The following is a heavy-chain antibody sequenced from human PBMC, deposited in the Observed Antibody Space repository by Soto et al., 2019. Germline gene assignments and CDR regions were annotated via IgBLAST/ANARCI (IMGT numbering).Heavy chain of an antibody. V-gene: IGHV3-23*01. Sequence: GGSLRLSCAASGFTFSSYAMSWVRQAPGKGLEWVSAISGSGGSTYYADSVKGRFTISRDNSKNTLYLQMNSLRAEDTAVYYCAKWGEDYSSSPKGDYWGQGTLVTVSS. J-gene: IGHJ4*02. D-gene: IGHD6-6*01. CDR1: GFTFSSYA. CDR2: ISGSGGST. CDR3: AKWGEDYSSSPKGDY.